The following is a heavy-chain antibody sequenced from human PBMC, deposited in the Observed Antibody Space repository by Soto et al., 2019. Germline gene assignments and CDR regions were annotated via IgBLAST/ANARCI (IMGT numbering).Heavy chain of an antibody. D-gene: IGHD4-17*01. CDR1: GGTFSSYT. Sequence: QVQLVQSGAEVKKPGSSVKVSCKASGGTFSSYTISWVRQAPGQGPEWMGRIIPILGIANYAQKLQGRVTITADKSTSTAYMELSSLRSEDTAVYYCAREHDYDDDDAFDIWGPGTMVTVSS. V-gene: IGHV1-69*08. CDR2: IIPILGIA. CDR3: AREHDYDDDDAFDI. J-gene: IGHJ3*02.